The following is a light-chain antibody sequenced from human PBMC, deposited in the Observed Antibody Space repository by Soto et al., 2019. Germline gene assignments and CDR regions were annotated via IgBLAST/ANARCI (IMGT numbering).Light chain of an antibody. J-gene: IGLJ3*02. Sequence: VLTQPPSASGTPGQRVTISCSGSSSNIGSNYVYWYQQLPGTAPKLLIYRNNQRPSGVPDRFSGSKSGTSASLAISGLRSEDEADYYCAAWDDSLSGNWVFGGGTKLTVL. V-gene: IGLV1-47*01. CDR2: RNN. CDR1: SSNIGSNY. CDR3: AAWDDSLSGNWV.